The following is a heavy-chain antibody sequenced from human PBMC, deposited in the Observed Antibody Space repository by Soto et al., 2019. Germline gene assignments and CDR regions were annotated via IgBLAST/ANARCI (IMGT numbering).Heavy chain of an antibody. CDR3: ARDPYHVRMVNAPNLYGMDV. Sequence: QVQLVQSGAEVKKPGASVKVSCKASGYTFTTYDISWVRQAPGQGLEWMGRISTYNGNTNYPQSLQGRLTMTTDTSXXTXDXXLRSLRSDDTAVYYCARDPYHVRMVNAPNLYGMDVWGQGTTVTVSS. J-gene: IGHJ6*02. D-gene: IGHD2-8*01. CDR1: GYTFTTYD. CDR2: ISTYNGNT. V-gene: IGHV1-18*01.